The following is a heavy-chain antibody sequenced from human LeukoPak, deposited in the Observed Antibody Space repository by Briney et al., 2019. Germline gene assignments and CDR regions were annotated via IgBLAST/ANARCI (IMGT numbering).Heavy chain of an antibody. V-gene: IGHV3-23*01. CDR1: GFTFSSYA. Sequence: GGSLRLSCAASGFTFSSYAMSWVRQAPGKGPEWVSAISGSGGSTYYADSVKGRFTISRDNSKNTLYLQMNSLRAEDTAVYYCAKDPNGDYVGAFDGWDQGTRVTVSS. D-gene: IGHD4-17*01. CDR2: ISGSGGST. CDR3: AKDPNGDYVGAFDG. J-gene: IGHJ3*01.